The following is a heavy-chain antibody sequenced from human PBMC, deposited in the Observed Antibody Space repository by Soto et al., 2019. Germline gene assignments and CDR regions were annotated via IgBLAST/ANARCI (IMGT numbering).Heavy chain of an antibody. V-gene: IGHV3-13*05. CDR1: GFTFSTYD. CDR3: ARAYLGRLPRRADYYYALDV. CDR2: IGAADDP. J-gene: IGHJ6*02. Sequence: PGGSLRLSCAASGFTFSTYDMHWVRQATGKGLEWVSAIGAADDPYYSGSVKGRFTISRENAKSSLSLQMNSLTTGDTAVYYCARAYLGRLPRRADYYYALDVWGQGTTVTVSS. D-gene: IGHD1-26*01.